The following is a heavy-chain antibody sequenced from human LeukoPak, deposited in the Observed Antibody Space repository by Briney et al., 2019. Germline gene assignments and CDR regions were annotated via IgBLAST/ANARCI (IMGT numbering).Heavy chain of an antibody. CDR2: ISTYTGYS. Sequence: ALVKVSCKASGYTFTSSGISWVRQAPGQGLEWMGWISTYTGYSKYAQNLRGRVTMTADTSTSTAYMELSSLRSDDTAMYYCAKNSSGGYSDYWGQGTLVTVSS. CDR3: AKNSSGGYSDY. V-gene: IGHV1-18*01. CDR1: GYTFTSSG. J-gene: IGHJ4*02. D-gene: IGHD6-19*01.